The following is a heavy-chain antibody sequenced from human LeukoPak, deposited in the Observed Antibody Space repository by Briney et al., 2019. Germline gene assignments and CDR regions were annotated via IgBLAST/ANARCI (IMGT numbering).Heavy chain of an antibody. J-gene: IGHJ6*02. D-gene: IGHD6-6*01. CDR2: NGGT. CDR3: ARDIGVAARSYYYGMDV. V-gene: IGHV1-2*02. Sequence: NGGTKSAEKFQGRVTMTRDTSISTAYMELSRLRSDDTAVYYCARDIGVAARSYYYGMDVWGQGTTVTVSS.